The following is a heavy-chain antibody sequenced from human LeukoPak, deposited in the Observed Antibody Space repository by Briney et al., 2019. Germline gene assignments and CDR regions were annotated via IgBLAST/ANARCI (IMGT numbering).Heavy chain of an antibody. Sequence: SETLSLTCTVSGGSISSSSYYWGWIRQPPGKGLEWIGSIYYSGSTYYNPSLKSRVTISVDTSKNQFSLKLSSVTAADTAVYYCARHRAVFGVGYPDYWGQGTLVTVSS. CDR3: ARHRAVFGVGYPDY. J-gene: IGHJ4*02. D-gene: IGHD3-3*01. CDR1: GGSISSSSYY. CDR2: IYYSGST. V-gene: IGHV4-39*07.